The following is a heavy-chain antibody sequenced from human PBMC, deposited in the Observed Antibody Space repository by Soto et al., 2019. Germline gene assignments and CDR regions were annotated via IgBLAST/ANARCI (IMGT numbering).Heavy chain of an antibody. CDR2: MWYDGTNK. J-gene: IGHJ3*01. CDR3: ARDATFGTKGGSFDV. CDR1: GFTFRIYS. D-gene: IGHD3-16*01. V-gene: IGHV3-33*01. Sequence: GGSLRLSCAASGFTFRIYSMHWVRQSPGKGLEWVAVMWYDGTNKYYGESVKGRFTISRDNSENTLYLQMNSLRVEDTAVYYCARDATFGTKGGSFDVWGHGTLVTVSS.